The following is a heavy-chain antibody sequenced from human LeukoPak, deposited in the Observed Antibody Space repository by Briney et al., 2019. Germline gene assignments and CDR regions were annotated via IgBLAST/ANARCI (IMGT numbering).Heavy chain of an antibody. V-gene: IGHV1-2*06. J-gene: IGHJ4*02. CDR2: INPNSGGT. CDR1: GYTFTGYY. Sequence: ASVKVSCKASGYTFTGYYMHWLRQAPGQGLKWMGRINPNSGGTNYAQKFQGRVTMTRDTSISTAYMELSRLRSDDTAVYYCAGCSSTSCYDGAFDYWGQGTLVTVSS. CDR3: AGCSSTSCYDGAFDY. D-gene: IGHD2-2*01.